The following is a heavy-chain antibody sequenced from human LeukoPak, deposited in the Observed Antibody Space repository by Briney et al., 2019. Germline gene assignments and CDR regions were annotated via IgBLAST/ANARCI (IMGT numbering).Heavy chain of an antibody. D-gene: IGHD6-19*01. CDR1: GFTFTTYY. J-gene: IGHJ4*02. V-gene: IGHV1-46*01. CDR2: INPSDGST. Sequence: ASVKVSCKASGFTFTTYYMHWMRQAPGQGLEWMGIINPSDGSTNYAQKFQGRVTMTRDTSTSTVCMELSSLRSEDTAVFYCARAVPGPFFDYWGQGTLVTVSS. CDR3: ARAVPGPFFDY.